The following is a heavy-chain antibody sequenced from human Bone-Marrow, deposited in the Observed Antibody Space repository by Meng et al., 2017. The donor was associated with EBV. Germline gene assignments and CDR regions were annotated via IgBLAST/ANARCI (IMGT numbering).Heavy chain of an antibody. CDR2: FLPTLGAP. Sequence: QVQLVRSAAGGKQPGSSVKVSCKTSGGPFRNYAVSWVRQAPGQGLEWLGGFLPTLGAPNYAQKFHGRVTITADESTSTHYMDLSSLRSDDTAVYYCASESGRGYTPDYWGQGTLVTVSS. CDR1: GGPFRNYA. V-gene: IGHV1-69*01. CDR3: ASESGRGYTPDY. J-gene: IGHJ4*02. D-gene: IGHD3-10*01.